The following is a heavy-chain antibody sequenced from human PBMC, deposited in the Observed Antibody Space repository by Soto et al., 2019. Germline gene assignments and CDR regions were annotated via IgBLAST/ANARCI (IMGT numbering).Heavy chain of an antibody. CDR3: AREYCSSTSCSPSDP. V-gene: IGHV4-59*01. J-gene: IGHJ5*02. Sequence: PSETLSLTCTVSGSSISSYYWSWIRQPPGKGLEWIGYIYYSGSTNYNPSLKSRVTISVDKSTSTAYMELSSLRSEDTAVYYCAREYCSSTSCSPSDPWGQGTLVTVSS. D-gene: IGHD2-2*01. CDR1: GSSISSYY. CDR2: IYYSGST.